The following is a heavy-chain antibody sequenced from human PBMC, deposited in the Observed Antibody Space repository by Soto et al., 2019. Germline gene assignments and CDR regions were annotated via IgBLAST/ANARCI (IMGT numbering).Heavy chain of an antibody. D-gene: IGHD3-22*01. V-gene: IGHV4-59*01. CDR1: AGSITTSY. J-gene: IGHJ5*02. CDR2: ISYRGST. Sequence: SETLSLTCTVSAGSITTSYWSWIRQPLGKALEWIGYISYRGSTSYNPSLKSRLTISIDTSKSQISLKLTSMTTADTAVYYCASSGIVGREVNTWFDPWGQGTLVTVSS. CDR3: ASSGIVGREVNTWFDP.